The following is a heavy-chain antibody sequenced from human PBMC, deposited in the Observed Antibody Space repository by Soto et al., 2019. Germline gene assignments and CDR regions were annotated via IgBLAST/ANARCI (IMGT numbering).Heavy chain of an antibody. J-gene: IGHJ4*02. CDR2: INHSGTT. CDR1: GGSFSGYT. V-gene: IGHV4-34*01. D-gene: IGHD6-6*01. CDR3: ARRSDYSSSFDY. Sequence: SETLSLTCAVYGGSFSGYTWIWIRQPPGKGLEWIGEINHSGTTNHNPSLKSRVIISVDTSKKQFSLRLTSVTAADTAVYYCARRSDYSSSFDYWGQGTLVTVSS.